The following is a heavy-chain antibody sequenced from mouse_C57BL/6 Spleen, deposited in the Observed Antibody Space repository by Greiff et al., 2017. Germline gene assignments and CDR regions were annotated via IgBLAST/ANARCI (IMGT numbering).Heavy chain of an antibody. D-gene: IGHD2-1*01. CDR3: ARPAAAYGNPFDY. CDR1: GYAFSSYW. Sequence: VQLQQSGAELVKPGASVKISCKASGYAFSSYWMNWVKQRPGKGLEWIGQIYPGDGDTNYNGKFKGKATLTADKSSSTAYMQLSSLTSEDSAVYFCARPAAAYGNPFDYWGQGTTLTVSS. J-gene: IGHJ2*01. V-gene: IGHV1-80*01. CDR2: IYPGDGDT.